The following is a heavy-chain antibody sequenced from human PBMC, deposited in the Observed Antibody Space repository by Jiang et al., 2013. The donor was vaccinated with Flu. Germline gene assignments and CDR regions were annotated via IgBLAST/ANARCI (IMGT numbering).Heavy chain of an antibody. Sequence: GSGLVKPSETLSLTCTVSGASISTHYWSWIRQPPREGTRTWIGFIYSSGSTNYNPSLSQSSRHINGHGPKNQFSLKLTSVTAADTAVYYCARDQRITWLHFDYWGQGILVTVSS. V-gene: IGHV4-59*11. D-gene: IGHD3-9*01. CDR3: ARDQRITWLHFDY. CDR2: IYSSGST. J-gene: IGHJ4*02. CDR1: GASISTHY.